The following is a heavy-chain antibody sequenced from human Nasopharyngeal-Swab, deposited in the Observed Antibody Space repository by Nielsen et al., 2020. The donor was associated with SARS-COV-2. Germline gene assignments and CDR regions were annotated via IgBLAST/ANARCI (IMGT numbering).Heavy chain of an antibody. V-gene: IGHV3-23*01. J-gene: IGHJ4*02. D-gene: IGHD4-17*01. CDR3: AKVEATVTTSRYGY. Sequence: ESLKISCAASGFTFSSYAMSWVRQAPGKGLEWVSGISGSGGNTYYADSVKGRFTISRDNSKNTLYLQMNSLRAEDTAVYYCAKVEATVTTSRYGYWGQGTLVTVSS. CDR1: GFTFSSYA. CDR2: ISGSGGNT.